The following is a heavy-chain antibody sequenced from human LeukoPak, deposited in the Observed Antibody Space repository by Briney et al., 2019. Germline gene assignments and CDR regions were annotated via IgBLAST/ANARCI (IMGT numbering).Heavy chain of an antibody. V-gene: IGHV4-59*08. D-gene: IGHD5-18*01. CDR3: ARHISGDTATMVGPNWFDP. CDR2: IYYSGST. J-gene: IGHJ5*02. CDR1: GSSISSYY. Sequence: SSETLSLTCTVSGSSISSYYWSWIRQPPGKGLEWIGYIYYSGSTNYNPSLRSRVTISVDTSKNQFSLKLSSVTAADTAVYYCARHISGDTATMVGPNWFDPWGQGTLVTVSS.